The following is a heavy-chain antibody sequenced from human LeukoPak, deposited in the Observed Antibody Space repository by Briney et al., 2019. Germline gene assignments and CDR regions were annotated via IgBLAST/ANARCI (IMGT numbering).Heavy chain of an antibody. Sequence: PSETLSLTCTVSGGSIGSGTYYWTWLRQPAGKGLEWIGRFYTGGSTNYNPSLRSRVSISLDMSKNQFSLKMSSVTAADTAVYYCVVDNYYMDVWGKGPRSPSP. CDR1: GGSIGSGTYY. CDR3: VVDNYYMDV. V-gene: IGHV4-61*02. J-gene: IGHJ6*03. CDR2: FYTGGST.